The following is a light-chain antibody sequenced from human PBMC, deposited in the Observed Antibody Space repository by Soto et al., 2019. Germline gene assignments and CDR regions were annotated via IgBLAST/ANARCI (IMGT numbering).Light chain of an antibody. J-gene: IGKJ1*01. CDR2: DAS. CDR1: EKINKW. CDR3: QQCNSYPWT. Sequence: DILMTQSPSTLSASVGERVTITCRASEKINKWLAWYQQKPGKAPKLLISDASSFESGVPSRFSGSGSGTEFTLTISSLQPDDFATYYYQQCNSYPWTFGQGTKVEIK. V-gene: IGKV1-5*01.